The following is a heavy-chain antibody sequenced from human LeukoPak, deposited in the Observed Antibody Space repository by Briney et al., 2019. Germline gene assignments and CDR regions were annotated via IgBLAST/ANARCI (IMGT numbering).Heavy chain of an antibody. V-gene: IGHV3-30*03. CDR2: ISYDGSNK. Sequence: GRSLRLSCAASGFTFSSYGMHWVRQAPGKGLEWVAVISYDGSNKYYADSVKGRFTISRDNSKNTLYLQMNSLRAEDTAVYYCARVRSSSSSGDYWGQGTLVTVSS. CDR3: ARVRSSSSSGDY. CDR1: GFTFSSYG. D-gene: IGHD6-6*01. J-gene: IGHJ4*02.